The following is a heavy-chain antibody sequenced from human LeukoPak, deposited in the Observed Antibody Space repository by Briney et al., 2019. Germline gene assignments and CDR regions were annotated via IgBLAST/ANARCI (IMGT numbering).Heavy chain of an antibody. J-gene: IGHJ4*02. V-gene: IGHV3-23*01. Sequence: GGSLRLSCAASGFTFTSYAMSWVRQAPGKGLEWVSAISGSSGSTYYADSVKGRFTISRDNSKNTPYLQMNSLRAEDTAVYYCANHGWDASIDYWGQGTLVTVSS. CDR3: ANHGWDASIDY. CDR2: ISGSSGST. CDR1: GFTFTSYA. D-gene: IGHD6-19*01.